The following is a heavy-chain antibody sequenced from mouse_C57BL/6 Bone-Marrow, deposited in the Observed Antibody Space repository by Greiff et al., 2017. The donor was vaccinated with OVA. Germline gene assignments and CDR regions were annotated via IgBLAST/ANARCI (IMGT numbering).Heavy chain of an antibody. CDR2: ISNGGSST. D-gene: IGHD2-2*01. CDR3: ARHERPTWFYAMDY. Sequence: EVQLVESGGGLVQPGGSLKLSCAASGFTFSDYYMYWVRQTPEKRLEWVAYISNGGSSTYYPDTVKGRFTISRDNAKNTLYLQMSRLKSEDTAMYYCARHERPTWFYAMDYWGQGTSVTVSS. CDR1: GFTFSDYY. V-gene: IGHV5-12*01. J-gene: IGHJ4*01.